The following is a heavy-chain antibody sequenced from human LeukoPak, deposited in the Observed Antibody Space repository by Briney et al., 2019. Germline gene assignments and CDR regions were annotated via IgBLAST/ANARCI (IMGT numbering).Heavy chain of an antibody. D-gene: IGHD3-10*01. J-gene: IGHJ4*02. Sequence: SETLSLTCTVSGGSISSYYWTWIRQPPGKRLEWIGSIYYSGSTNYNPSLKSRVTISVDTSNNQFSLRLTSVTAADTAVYYCAREVTVWLGDLHGDYFDYWGQGLLVTVSP. CDR3: AREVTVWLGDLHGDYFDY. CDR1: GGSISSYY. V-gene: IGHV4-59*01. CDR2: IYYSGST.